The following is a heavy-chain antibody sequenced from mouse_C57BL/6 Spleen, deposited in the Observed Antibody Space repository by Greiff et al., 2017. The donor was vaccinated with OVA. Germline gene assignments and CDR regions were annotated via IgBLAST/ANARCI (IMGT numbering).Heavy chain of an antibody. V-gene: IGHV5-9-1*02. CDR2: ISSGGDYI. J-gene: IGHJ2*01. Sequence: DVKLQESGEGLVKPGGSLKLSCAASGFTFSSYAMSWVRQTPEKRLEWVAYISSGGDYIYYADTVKGRFTISRDNARNTLYLQMSSLKSEDTAMYYCTTGTRYFDYWGQGTTLTVSS. D-gene: IGHD4-1*01. CDR3: TTGTRYFDY. CDR1: GFTFSSYA.